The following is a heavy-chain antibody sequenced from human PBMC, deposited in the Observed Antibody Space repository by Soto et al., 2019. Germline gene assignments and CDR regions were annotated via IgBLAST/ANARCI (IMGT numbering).Heavy chain of an antibody. CDR2: IYYSGST. CDR3: ARTGYYDSSGGGMDV. D-gene: IGHD3-22*01. Sequence: QLQLQESGPGLVKPSETLSLTCTVSGCSISSSSYYWGWIRQPPGKGLEWIGSIYYSGSTYYNPSRRTRRTISVDTSKHHFPLQRSSVTAEHTAVNYCARTGYYDSSGGGMDVWGQGNTVTASS. CDR1: GCSISSSSYY. J-gene: IGHJ6*02. V-gene: IGHV4-39*01.